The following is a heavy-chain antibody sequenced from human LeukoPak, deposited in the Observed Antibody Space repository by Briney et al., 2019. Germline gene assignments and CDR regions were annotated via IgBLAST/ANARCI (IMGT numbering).Heavy chain of an antibody. Sequence: GGSLRLSCAASGFTFSSYSMNWVRQAPGKGLEWVSSISSSSSYIYYADSVKGRFTISRVNAKNSLYLRVNSLRDEDTAVYYCARGVPGDYWGQGALVTVSS. CDR2: ISSSSSYI. V-gene: IGHV3-21*01. CDR3: ARGVPGDY. D-gene: IGHD1-1*01. J-gene: IGHJ4*02. CDR1: GFTFSSYS.